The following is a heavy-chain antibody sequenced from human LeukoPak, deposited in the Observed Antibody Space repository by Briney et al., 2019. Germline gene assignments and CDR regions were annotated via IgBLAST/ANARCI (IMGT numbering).Heavy chain of an antibody. CDR1: GFTFSDHD. CDR2: IQSDGHDI. V-gene: IGHV3-30*02. Sequence: GGSLRLSCGASGFTFSDHDMHWVRQAPGKGLEWVAFIQSDGHDIYYADSVRGRFTISRDNSKNILSLQMNSLRAEDTAVYYCAREMTTPDDAFDIWGQGTMVTVSS. J-gene: IGHJ3*02. CDR3: AREMTTPDDAFDI. D-gene: IGHD4-11*01.